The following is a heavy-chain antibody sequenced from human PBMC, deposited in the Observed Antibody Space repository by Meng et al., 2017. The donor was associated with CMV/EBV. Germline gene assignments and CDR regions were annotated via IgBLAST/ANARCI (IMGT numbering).Heavy chain of an antibody. CDR2: ISAYNGNT. V-gene: IGHV1-18*01. J-gene: IGHJ4*02. CDR3: ASPVRRVAVAGPFDY. D-gene: IGHD6-19*01. Sequence: QVQLVQSGAEVKKPXXXXKVXXKXSGYTFTSYGISWVRQAPGQGLEWMGWISAYNGNTNYAQKLQGRVTMTTDTSTSTAYMELRSLRSDDTAVYYCASPVRRVAVAGPFDYWGQGTLVTVSS. CDR1: GYTFTSYG.